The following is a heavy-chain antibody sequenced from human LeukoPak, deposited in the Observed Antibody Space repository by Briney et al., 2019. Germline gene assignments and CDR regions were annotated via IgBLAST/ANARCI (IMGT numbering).Heavy chain of an antibody. CDR2: INHSGST. Sequence: SETLSLTCAVYGGSFSGYYWSWIRQPPGKGLEWIGEINHSGSTNYNPSLKSRVTMSVDTSKNQFSLKLSSVTAADTAVYYCASLTRDYGDYAVFDYWGQGTLVTVSS. V-gene: IGHV4-34*01. CDR3: ASLTRDYGDYAVFDY. D-gene: IGHD4-17*01. CDR1: GGSFSGYY. J-gene: IGHJ4*02.